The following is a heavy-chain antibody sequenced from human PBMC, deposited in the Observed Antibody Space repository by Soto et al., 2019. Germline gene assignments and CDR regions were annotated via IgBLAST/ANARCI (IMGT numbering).Heavy chain of an antibody. CDR3: ARGSSALLYNWFDP. J-gene: IGHJ5*02. Sequence: SETLSLTCAVYGGSFSGYYWSWIRQPPGKGLEWIGEINHSGSTNYNPSLKSRVTISVDTSKNQFSLKLSSVTAADTAVYYCARGSSALLYNWFDPWGQGTLVTAPQ. CDR1: GGSFSGYY. D-gene: IGHD3-16*01. V-gene: IGHV4-34*01. CDR2: INHSGST.